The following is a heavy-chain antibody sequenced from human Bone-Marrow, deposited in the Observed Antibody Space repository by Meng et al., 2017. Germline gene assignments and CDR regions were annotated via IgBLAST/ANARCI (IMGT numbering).Heavy chain of an antibody. D-gene: IGHD6-19*01. CDR3: AREPTPYSSGWGPFDY. CDR1: GFTFSSYA. V-gene: IGHV3-23*01. J-gene: IGHJ4*02. Sequence: GESLKISCAASGFTFSSYAMSWVRQAPGKGLEWVSAISGSGGSTYYADSVKGRFTISRDNSKNTLYLQMNSLRAEDTAVYYCAREPTPYSSGWGPFDYWGQGTLVTVSS. CDR2: ISGSGGST.